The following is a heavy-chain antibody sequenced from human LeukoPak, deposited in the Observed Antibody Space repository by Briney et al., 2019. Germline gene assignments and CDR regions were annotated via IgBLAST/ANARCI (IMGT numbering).Heavy chain of an antibody. D-gene: IGHD7-27*01. Sequence: SSQTLSLTCTVSGGPISSGDYFWSWIRQPPGKGLEWIGNIYYNGNTYYNPSLESRGTISVDTFKNQFSLKLNSVTAADTAVYYCARDLWGLDSWGQGTLVTVSS. CDR1: GGPISSGDYF. J-gene: IGHJ4*02. CDR2: IYYNGNT. CDR3: ARDLWGLDS. V-gene: IGHV4-30-4*01.